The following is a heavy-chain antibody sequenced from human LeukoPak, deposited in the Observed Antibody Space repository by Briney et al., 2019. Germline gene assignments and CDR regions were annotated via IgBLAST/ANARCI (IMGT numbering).Heavy chain of an antibody. CDR1: GGSIRNYY. CDR3: ARLCESTVSYTYVRKFDP. J-gene: IGHJ5*02. Sequence: SETLTLPCTVSGGSIRNYYWSWIRQPPGKGLEWIGYIYYSGSTNYNPSLKSRVTTSVGKSKNHFSLKPSTVQGADNAVYYCARLCESTVSYTYVRKFDPWGQGTLVTVSS. D-gene: IGHD4-17*01. V-gene: IGHV4-59*12. CDR2: IYYSGST.